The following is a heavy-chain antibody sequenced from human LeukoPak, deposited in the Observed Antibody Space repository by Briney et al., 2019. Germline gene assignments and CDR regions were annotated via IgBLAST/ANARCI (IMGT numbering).Heavy chain of an antibody. D-gene: IGHD3-10*01. V-gene: IGHV4-4*02. CDR2: IYHSGST. Sequence: PSGTLSLTCAVSGGSISSSNWWSWVRQPPGKGLEWIGEIYHSGSTSYNPSLQSRVTISVDKSENQFSLKLSSVTAADTAVYYCASKTYGSGSYTYWGQGTLVTVSS. CDR1: GGSISSSNW. CDR3: ASKTYGSGSYTY. J-gene: IGHJ4*02.